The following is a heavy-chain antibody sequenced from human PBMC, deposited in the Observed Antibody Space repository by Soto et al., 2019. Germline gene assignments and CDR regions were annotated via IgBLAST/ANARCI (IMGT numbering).Heavy chain of an antibody. CDR2: ISSSGSTI. Sequence: PGGSLRLSCAASGFTFSDYYMSWIRQAPGKGLEWVSYISSSGSTIYYADSVKGRFTISRDNAKNSLYLQMNSLRAEDTAVYYCARDPYYYDSSGYLTGYYYYGMDVWGQGTTVTVSS. D-gene: IGHD3-22*01. J-gene: IGHJ6*02. CDR3: ARDPYYYDSSGYLTGYYYYGMDV. CDR1: GFTFSDYY. V-gene: IGHV3-11*01.